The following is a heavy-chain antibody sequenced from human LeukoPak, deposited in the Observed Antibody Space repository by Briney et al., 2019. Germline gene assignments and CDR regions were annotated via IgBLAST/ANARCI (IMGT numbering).Heavy chain of an antibody. CDR2: ISSSSSTI. Sequence: GGSLRLSCAASGFTFSSYEMNWVRQAPGKGLEWVSYISSSSSTIYYADSVKGRFTISRDNAKNSLSLQMNSLRAEDTAVYYCARPADHYYYGMDVWGQGTTVTVSS. CDR1: GFTFSSYE. CDR3: ARPADHYYYGMDV. V-gene: IGHV3-48*03. J-gene: IGHJ6*02.